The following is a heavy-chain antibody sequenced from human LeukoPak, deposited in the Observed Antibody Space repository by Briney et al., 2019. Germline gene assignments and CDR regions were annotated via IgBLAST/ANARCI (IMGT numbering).Heavy chain of an antibody. Sequence: PGGSLRLSCSTSGFSFSSYAMNWVRHLPGKGLEWVSCISSDIRYIYYADSVKGRFTISRDNAENSLSLQMNSLRAEDTALYHCARAVKPGGTGNYYQKDYYFYGMDVWGQGTTVTVSS. V-gene: IGHV3-21*04. CDR2: ISSDIRYI. D-gene: IGHD3-10*01. CDR3: ARAVKPGGTGNYYQKDYYFYGMDV. J-gene: IGHJ6*02. CDR1: GFSFSSYA.